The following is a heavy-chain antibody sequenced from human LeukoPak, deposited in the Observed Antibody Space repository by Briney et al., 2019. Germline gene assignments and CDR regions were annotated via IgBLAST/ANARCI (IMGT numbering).Heavy chain of an antibody. J-gene: IGHJ5*02. CDR1: GGCLSSGGYS. D-gene: IGHD3-3*01. V-gene: IGHV4-31*03. CDR3: ARGVTIFGVAENWFDP. CDR2: IYYSAST. Sequence: SETLSLTCTVSGGCLSSGGYSWGWIRQHRGRCLEWGGYIYYSASTYYTPSLKSRVTIAVDTSKNQFSLKLSSVTAADTAVYDCARGVTIFGVAENWFDPWGQGTLVTVSS.